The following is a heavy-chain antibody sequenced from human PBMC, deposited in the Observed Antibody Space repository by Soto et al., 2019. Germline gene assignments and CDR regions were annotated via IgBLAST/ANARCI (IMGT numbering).Heavy chain of an antibody. J-gene: IGHJ4*02. CDR3: ARDRAYYYDSSGYYCLDY. Sequence: ASVMVSCKASGYRFSSYAISWVRQAPGQGLEWMGWISAHNGKTNYPQKLQGRVTMTTDTSTSTAYMELRSLRSDDTAVYYCARDRAYYYDSSGYYCLDYWGQGTLVTVSS. CDR1: GYRFSSYA. CDR2: ISAHNGKT. V-gene: IGHV1-18*01. D-gene: IGHD3-22*01.